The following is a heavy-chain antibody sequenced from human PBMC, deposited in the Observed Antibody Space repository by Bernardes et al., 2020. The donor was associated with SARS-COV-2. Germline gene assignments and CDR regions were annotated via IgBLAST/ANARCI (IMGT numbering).Heavy chain of an antibody. Sequence: GGSLRLSRAASGFTFSSYGMHWVRQAPGKGLEWVAVISYDGSNKYYADSVKGRFTISRDNSKNTLYLQMNSLRAEDTAVYYCARDGGYSYGHTFDYWGQGTLVTVSS. CDR1: GFTFSSYG. V-gene: IGHV3-30*03. J-gene: IGHJ4*02. CDR2: ISYDGSNK. D-gene: IGHD5-18*01. CDR3: ARDGGYSYGHTFDY.